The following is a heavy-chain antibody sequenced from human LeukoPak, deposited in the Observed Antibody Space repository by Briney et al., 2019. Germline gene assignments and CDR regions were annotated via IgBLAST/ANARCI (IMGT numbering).Heavy chain of an antibody. CDR3: ARMGPSHYYDSSGYFDY. CDR2: ISAYNGNT. D-gene: IGHD3-22*01. V-gene: IGHV1-18*01. J-gene: IGHJ4*02. CDR1: GYTFTSYG. Sequence: ASVKVSCKASGYTFTSYGISWVRQAPGQGLEWMGWISAYNGNTNYAQKLQGGVTMTTDTSTSTAYMELRSLRSDDTAVYYCARMGPSHYYDSSGYFDYWGQGTLVTVSS.